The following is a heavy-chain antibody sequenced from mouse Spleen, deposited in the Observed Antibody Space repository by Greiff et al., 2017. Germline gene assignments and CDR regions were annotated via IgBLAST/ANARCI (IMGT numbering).Heavy chain of an antibody. D-gene: IGHD3-1*01. CDR1: GFNIKDDY. CDR2: IDPENGDT. Sequence: VQLKQSGAELVRPGASVKLSCTASGFNIKDDYMHWVKQRPEQGLEWIGWIDPENGDTEYASKFQGKATITADTSSNTAYLQLSSLTSEDTAVYYCTTGGSSGIAYWGQGTLVTVSA. CDR3: TTGGSSGIAY. V-gene: IGHV14-4*01. J-gene: IGHJ3*01.